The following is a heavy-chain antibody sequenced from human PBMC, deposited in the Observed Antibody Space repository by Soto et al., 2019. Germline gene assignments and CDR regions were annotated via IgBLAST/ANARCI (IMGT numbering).Heavy chain of an antibody. CDR3: AKDGGGTSFGVVIPTYYFDY. J-gene: IGHJ4*02. CDR1: GFTFSSYG. Sequence: GGSLRLSCAASGFTFSSYGMHWVRQAPGKGLEWVAVISYDGSNKYYADAGKGRFTITRDNAKNTPYLQMNSLRAEDTDVYYCAKDGGGTSFGVVIPTYYFDYWGQGTLVTVSS. D-gene: IGHD3-3*01. CDR2: ISYDGSNK. V-gene: IGHV3-30*18.